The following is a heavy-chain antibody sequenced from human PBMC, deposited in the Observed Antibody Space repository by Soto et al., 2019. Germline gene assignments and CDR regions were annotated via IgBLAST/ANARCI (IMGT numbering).Heavy chain of an antibody. J-gene: IGHJ6*03. CDR3: ARAQRYFDWLFGMDV. CDR1: GGSFSGYY. V-gene: IGHV4-34*01. CDR2: INHSGST. Sequence: PSDTLSLTCSVYGGSFSGYYWSWIRQPPGKGLEWIGEINHSGSTNYNPSLKSRVTISVDTSKNQFSLKLSSVTAADTAVYYCARAQRYFDWLFGMDVWGKGNTVTVSS. D-gene: IGHD3-9*01.